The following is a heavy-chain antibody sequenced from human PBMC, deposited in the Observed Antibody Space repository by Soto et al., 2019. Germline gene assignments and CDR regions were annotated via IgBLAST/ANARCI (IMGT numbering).Heavy chain of an antibody. V-gene: IGHV3-15*01. Sequence: EVQLVESGGGLIKPGGSLKVSCAASGLTFTDAWMSWVGQAPGKGLEWVGRIKSKSDGGTTDYAAPVKGRFTISRDESKDTLSLEMNRVRTQDKAVYYSTTEPRMTRVRGVITTKVVQTYWGQETLVTVSS. CDR2: IKSKSDGGTT. D-gene: IGHD3-10*01. CDR3: TTEPRMTRVRGVITTKVVQTY. CDR1: GLTFTDAW. J-gene: IGHJ4*02.